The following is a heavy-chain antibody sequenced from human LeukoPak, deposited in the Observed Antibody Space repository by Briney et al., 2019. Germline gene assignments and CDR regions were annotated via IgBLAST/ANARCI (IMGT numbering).Heavy chain of an antibody. Sequence: TGGSLRLSCAASGFTFRSYSMNWVRQAPGKGLEWVSGISWNSGSIGYADSVKGRFTISRDNAKNSLYLQMNSLRAEDTALYYCAKVRSGWFRDAFDIWGQGTMVTVSS. V-gene: IGHV3-9*01. J-gene: IGHJ3*02. CDR1: GFTFRSYS. CDR2: ISWNSGSI. D-gene: IGHD6-19*01. CDR3: AKVRSGWFRDAFDI.